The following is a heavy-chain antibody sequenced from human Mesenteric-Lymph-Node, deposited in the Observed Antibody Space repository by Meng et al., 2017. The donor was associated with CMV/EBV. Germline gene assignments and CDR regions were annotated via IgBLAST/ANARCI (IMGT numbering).Heavy chain of an antibody. CDR2: ISVYNGNT. D-gene: IGHD3-10*01. CDR1: GYTVNSYG. CDR3: ARDIGARVDAHYFDY. Sequence: SGYTVNSYGISWVRQAPGQGLEWMGWISVYNGNTDYAQKLQGRVTMTTDTSTSTAYMELRSLRSDDTAVYYCARDIGARVDAHYFDYWGQGTLVTVSS. J-gene: IGHJ4*02. V-gene: IGHV1-18*04.